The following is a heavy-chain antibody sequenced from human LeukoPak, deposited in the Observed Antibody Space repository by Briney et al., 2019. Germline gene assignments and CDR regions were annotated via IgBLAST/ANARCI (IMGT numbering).Heavy chain of an antibody. Sequence: PSETLSLTCAVYGGSFSGYYWSWIRQPPGKGLEWIGYIYYSGSTYYNPSLKSRVTISVDTSKNQFSLKLSSVTAADTAVYYCARDRPHCSSTSCYSGSGYYYGMDVWGQGTTVTVSS. V-gene: IGHV4-34*09. CDR3: ARDRPHCSSTSCYSGSGYYYGMDV. CDR1: GGSFSGYY. D-gene: IGHD2-2*01. CDR2: IYYSGST. J-gene: IGHJ6*02.